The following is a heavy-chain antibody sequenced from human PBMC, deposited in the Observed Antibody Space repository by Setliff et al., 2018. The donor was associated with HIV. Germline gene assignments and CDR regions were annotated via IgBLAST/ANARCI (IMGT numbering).Heavy chain of an antibody. J-gene: IGHJ1*01. CDR1: GDIFTSYY. CDR3: ARERLGRSGFEYLQH. Sequence: GASVKVSCKASGDIFTSYYMHWARQAPGQGPEWMGVINPSGGSTIYAQKFQGRVTMTRDTSTSTVYMQLSTLRSEDTAVYYCARERLGRSGFEYLQHWGQGTLVTVSS. D-gene: IGHD3-22*01. CDR2: INPSGGST. V-gene: IGHV1-46*01.